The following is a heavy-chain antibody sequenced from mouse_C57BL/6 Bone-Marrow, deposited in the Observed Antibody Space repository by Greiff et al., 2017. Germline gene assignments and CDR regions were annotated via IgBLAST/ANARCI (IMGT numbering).Heavy chain of an antibody. CDR2: ISDGGSYT. CDR1: GFTFSSYA. CDR3: ARITTGVAPFDY. Sequence: EVKLVESGGGLVKPGGSLKLSCAASGFTFSSYAMSWVRQTPEKRLEWVATISDGGSYTYYPDNVKGRFTIYRDNAKNNLYLQMSHLKSEDTAMYYCARITTGVAPFDYWGQGTTLTVSS. D-gene: IGHD1-1*01. J-gene: IGHJ2*01. V-gene: IGHV5-4*03.